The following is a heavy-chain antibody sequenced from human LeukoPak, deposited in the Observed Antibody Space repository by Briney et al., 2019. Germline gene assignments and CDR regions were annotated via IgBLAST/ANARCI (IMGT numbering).Heavy chain of an antibody. Sequence: GGSLRLSCAASRFNFNSFVMGWVRQPPGKGLEWVSSISTSSGYIFYADSLKGRVTISRDNAKNSLYLQMNNLRAEDTAVYYCVRGKKPGWDMSYFDYWGQGILVTVSS. J-gene: IGHJ4*02. CDR3: VRGKKPGWDMSYFDY. D-gene: IGHD1-14*01. CDR1: RFNFNSFV. V-gene: IGHV3-21*06. CDR2: ISTSSGYI.